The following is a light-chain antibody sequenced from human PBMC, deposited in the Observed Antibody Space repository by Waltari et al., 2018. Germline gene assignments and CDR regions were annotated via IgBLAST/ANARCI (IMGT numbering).Light chain of an antibody. CDR2: GAS. Sequence: EILMTQSPATLSVSPGERATLSCRASQSISRNSAWYQQKPGQAPRLLIYGASTRATGIPARFSGSGSGTEFTLTISSLQSEDFAVYYCQQYNNWRTFGQGTKLEIK. V-gene: IGKV3-15*01. CDR1: QSISRN. J-gene: IGKJ2*01. CDR3: QQYNNWRT.